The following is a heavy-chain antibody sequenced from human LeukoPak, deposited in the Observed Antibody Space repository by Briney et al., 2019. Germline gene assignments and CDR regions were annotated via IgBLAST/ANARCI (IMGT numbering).Heavy chain of an antibody. V-gene: IGHV4-59*08. CDR1: GGSISTYY. Sequence: SETLSLTCTVSGGSISTYYWSWIRQPPGKGLEWIGYIFSSGSAAYNPSLRSRVTASIDTSKNQFSLKLSSVTAADTAVYYCARWYCSGGTCFHLDDWGQGTLVTVSS. D-gene: IGHD2-15*01. J-gene: IGHJ4*02. CDR3: ARWYCSGGTCFHLDD. CDR2: IFSSGSA.